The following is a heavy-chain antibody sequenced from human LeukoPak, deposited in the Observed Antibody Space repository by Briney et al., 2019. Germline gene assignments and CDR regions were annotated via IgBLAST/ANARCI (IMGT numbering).Heavy chain of an antibody. V-gene: IGHV1-18*01. D-gene: IGHD2-15*01. CDR1: GYTFTNYG. CDR2: ISTYNGNT. CDR3: ATVPQYCSGGSCYSDSYYYYYGMDV. J-gene: IGHJ6*02. Sequence: ASVKVSCKASGYTFTNYGISWVRQAPGQGLEWMGWISTYNGNTNYAQRLQGRVTMTTDTSTSTAYMELRSLRSDDTAVYYCATVPQYCSGGSCYSDSYYYYYGMDVWGQGTTVTVSS.